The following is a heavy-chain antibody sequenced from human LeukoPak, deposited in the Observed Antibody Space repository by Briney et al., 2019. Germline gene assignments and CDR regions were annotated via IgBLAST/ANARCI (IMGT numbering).Heavy chain of an antibody. CDR3: ARAQSDSSGYYYVGDY. J-gene: IGHJ4*02. D-gene: IGHD3-22*01. V-gene: IGHV3-72*01. CDR1: GFTLSDYY. CDR2: TRKKAKGYTT. Sequence: GGSLRLSCAASGFTLSDYYMDWVRQAPGQGLEWVARTRKKAKGYTTEYAASVKGRFTISRDDSKHSVDLQMNSLITEDTAVYYCARAQSDSSGYYYVGDYWGQGTLVTVSS.